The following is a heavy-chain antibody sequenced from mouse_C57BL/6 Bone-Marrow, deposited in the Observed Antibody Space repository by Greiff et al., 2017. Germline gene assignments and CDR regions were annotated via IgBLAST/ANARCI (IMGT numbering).Heavy chain of an antibody. CDR1: GFTFTDYY. CDR3: ARDLDLITTVGAMAY. D-gene: IGHD1-1*01. J-gene: IGHJ4*01. V-gene: IGHV7-3*01. Sequence: EVQGVESGGGLVQPGGSLSLSCAASGFTFTDYYMSWVRQPPGKALEWLGFIRNKANGYTTEYSAYVKGRLTISRDNSQSILYLQRNALRPESSATSYCARDLDLITTVGAMAYWGQGTLVTVS. CDR2: IRNKANGYTT.